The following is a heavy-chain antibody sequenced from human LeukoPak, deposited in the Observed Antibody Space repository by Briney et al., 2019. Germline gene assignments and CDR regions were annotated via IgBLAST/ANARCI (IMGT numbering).Heavy chain of an antibody. V-gene: IGHV4-38-2*02. CDR1: GYSISSGYH. CDR2: VYRSGST. CDR3: ARENWVFGY. D-gene: IGHD7-27*01. Sequence: SETLSLTCVVSGYSISSGYHWGWIRQPPGKGLEWIGSVYRSGSTYYDPSLKSRVTISVDTSKNQIPLKVRSVTAADTAMYYCARENWVFGYWGQGILVTVSS. J-gene: IGHJ4*02.